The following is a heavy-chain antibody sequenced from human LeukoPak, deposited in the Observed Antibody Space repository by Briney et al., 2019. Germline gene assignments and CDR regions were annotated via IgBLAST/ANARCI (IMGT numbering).Heavy chain of an antibody. D-gene: IGHD3-22*01. J-gene: IGHJ5*02. CDR3: ARARVVVNRYNWFDP. CDR2: ISSSGSTI. Sequence: TGGSLRLSCAASGFTFSSYEMNWVRQAPGKGLEWVSYISSSGSTIYYADSVKGRFTISRDNAKNSLYLQMNSLRAEDTAVYYCARARVVVNRYNWFDPWGQGTLVTVSS. V-gene: IGHV3-48*03. CDR1: GFTFSSYE.